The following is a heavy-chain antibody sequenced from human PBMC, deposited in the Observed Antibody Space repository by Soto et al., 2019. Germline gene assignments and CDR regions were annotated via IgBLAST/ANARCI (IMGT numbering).Heavy chain of an antibody. CDR1: GDSVSSNSAA. V-gene: IGHV6-1*01. CDR3: AIGEVAIAGAWIDP. Sequence: SQTLSLTCAISGDSVSSNSAAWNWIRQSPSRGLEWLGRTYYRSKWYNDYAVSVKSRITINPDTSKNQSSLQLNSVTPEDTAVYYFAIGEVAIAGAWIDPWGQGTPVTVS. D-gene: IGHD6-19*01. J-gene: IGHJ5*02. CDR2: TYYRSKWYN.